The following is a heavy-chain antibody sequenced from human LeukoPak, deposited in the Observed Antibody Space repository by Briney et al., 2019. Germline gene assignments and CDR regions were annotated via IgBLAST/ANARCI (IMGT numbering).Heavy chain of an antibody. CDR2: IYSDDTT. J-gene: IGHJ3*02. V-gene: IGHV3-53*01. CDR1: GFTVSGNY. Sequence: GGSLRLSCAVSGFTVSGNYMSWIRQGPGKGLEWVSLIYSDDTTLYADSVKGRFTISRDISKNTLYLQMSSLRAEDTAVYYCARGRRGERSRAFDIWGQGTMVTVSS. D-gene: IGHD1-1*01. CDR3: ARGRRGERSRAFDI.